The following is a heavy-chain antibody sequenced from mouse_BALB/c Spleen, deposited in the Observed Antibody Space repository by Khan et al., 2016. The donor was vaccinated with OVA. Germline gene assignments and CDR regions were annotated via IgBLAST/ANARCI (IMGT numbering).Heavy chain of an antibody. Sequence: VQLKESGPGLLKPSQSLSLTCTVTGYSITSDCVWYLLRQSPGNKLELMAFISYSGSTTYTPSLRSRFSISRDTSKNQFFLQLNSVTTEDTATYYCASGGLLRRYTDYFDYWGQGTTVTVSS. CDR2: ISYSGST. D-gene: IGHD1-1*01. CDR3: ASGGLLRRYTDYFDY. J-gene: IGHJ2*01. V-gene: IGHV3-2*02. CDR1: GYSITSDCV.